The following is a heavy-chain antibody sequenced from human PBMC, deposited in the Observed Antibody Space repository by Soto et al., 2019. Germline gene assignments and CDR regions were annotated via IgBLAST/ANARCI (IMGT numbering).Heavy chain of an antibody. D-gene: IGHD1-1*01. J-gene: IGHJ6*03. CDR3: ARGSWDDVSGHYYMDV. CDR1: GDSVSSNSAG. Sequence: PSQTLSLTCAISGDSVSSNSAGWNWIRQTPSRGLEWLGRTYYKSKWYYTYAASVKSRITVSPDTSKNQFSLQLTSVTPEDTAVYYCARGSWDDVSGHYYMDVWDKGTTVTVSS. CDR2: TYYKSKWYY. V-gene: IGHV6-1*01.